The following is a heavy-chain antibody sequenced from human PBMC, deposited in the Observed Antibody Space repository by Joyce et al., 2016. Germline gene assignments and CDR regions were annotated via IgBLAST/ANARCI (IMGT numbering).Heavy chain of an antibody. CDR3: ARCRTTTTRPSDY. CDR1: GFTFGHYA. V-gene: IGHV3-33*01. D-gene: IGHD4-17*01. CDR2: TWSDGSEK. J-gene: IGHJ4*02. Sequence: QVQLVESGGGVVQPGTSLRLSCEASGFTFGHYAMHWCRQAPGKGLEWVEVTWSDGSEKKYADAVKGRFTVSKDNSQNKLFLQMNSLRGEDTALYYCARCRTTTTRPSDYWGQGTLVTVSS.